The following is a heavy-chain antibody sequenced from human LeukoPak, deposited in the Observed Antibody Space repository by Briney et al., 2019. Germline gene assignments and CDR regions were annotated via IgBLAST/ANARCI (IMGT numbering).Heavy chain of an antibody. CDR1: GGYISGYY. D-gene: IGHD1-7*01. CDR2: IYTSGST. CDR3: ARLITGTTTAFDI. Sequence: PSETLSLTCTVSGGYISGYYWSWIRQLAGKGLEWIGRIYTSGSTHYNPSLKSRVTMSVDTSKNQFSLNLSSVTAADTAVYYCARLITGTTTAFDIWGQGTMVTVSS. V-gene: IGHV4-4*07. J-gene: IGHJ3*02.